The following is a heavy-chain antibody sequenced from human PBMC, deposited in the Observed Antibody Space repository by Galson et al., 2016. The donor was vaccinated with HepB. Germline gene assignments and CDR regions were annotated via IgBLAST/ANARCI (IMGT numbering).Heavy chain of an antibody. J-gene: IGHJ6*02. CDR2: IHHSGST. Sequence: TLSLTCAVYGGSFSGYNWTWIRQPPGKGLEWIGEIHHSGSTNYNPSLKSRVTISVDTSKNQLSLSLRSVTAADTAVYYCARPRSGPVGGNYYMDVWGQGTTVTISS. CDR1: GGSFSGYN. D-gene: IGHD6-19*01. CDR3: ARPRSGPVGGNYYMDV. V-gene: IGHV4-34*01.